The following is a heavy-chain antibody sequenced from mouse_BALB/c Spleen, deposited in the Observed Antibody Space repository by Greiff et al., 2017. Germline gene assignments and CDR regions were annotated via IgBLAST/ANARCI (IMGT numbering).Heavy chain of an antibody. CDR1: GFNIKDAY. J-gene: IGHJ1*01. Sequence: DVQLQESGAELVKPGASVKLSCTASGFNIKDAYMHWVKQRPEQGLEWIGRIDPANGNTKYDPKFQGKATITADTSSNTAYLQLSSLTSEDTAVYYCARDPYYYGSSYDWYFDVWGAGTTVTVSS. CDR2: IDPANGNT. D-gene: IGHD1-1*01. V-gene: IGHV14-3*02. CDR3: ARDPYYYGSSYDWYFDV.